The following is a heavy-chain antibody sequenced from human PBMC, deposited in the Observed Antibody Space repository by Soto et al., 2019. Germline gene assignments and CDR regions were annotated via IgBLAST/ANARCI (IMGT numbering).Heavy chain of an antibody. CDR2: INPATGAA. CDR1: GYPVTAYY. D-gene: IGHD3-3*01. Sequence: QLHLVQSGAVVKKPGASVTVSCSASGYPVTAYYMHWVRQAPGRGLEWMGGINPATGAAKYTQTSQGRVIMTRDQSTSKVFMELSGLASEDTAVFYCARGGGVGVAGSAAFDMWGQGTLVTVSS. J-gene: IGHJ3*02. CDR3: ARGGGVGVAGSAAFDM. V-gene: IGHV1-2*02.